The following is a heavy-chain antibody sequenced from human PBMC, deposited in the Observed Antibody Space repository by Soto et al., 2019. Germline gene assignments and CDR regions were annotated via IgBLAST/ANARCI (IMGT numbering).Heavy chain of an antibody. CDR3: AKDPPIYCSTNGVCPRDDMDV. J-gene: IGHJ6*02. CDR1: GFHFDRYP. Sequence: LRLACASSGFHFDRYPMSWVRQAPGKGLEWVSSISGTSGHTYYADPGRGRLTISGQNSNNTLFLPLRSLKGEDTAVSYCAKDPPIYCSTNGVCPRDDMDVWGQGTTVTLSS. V-gene: IGHV3-23*01. D-gene: IGHD2-8*01. CDR2: ISGTSGHT.